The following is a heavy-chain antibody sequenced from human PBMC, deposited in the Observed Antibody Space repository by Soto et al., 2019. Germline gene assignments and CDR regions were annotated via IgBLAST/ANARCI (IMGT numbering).Heavy chain of an antibody. J-gene: IGHJ4*02. CDR1: GFTFSGSA. CDR2: ITNKADSYST. CDR3: TTNQVHGHIPH. Sequence: EVQLVESGGGLVQPGGSLKLSCAASGFTFSGSAMHWVRQASGKGLEWVGRITNKADSYSTVYGASVKGRFTISRDDSRNTTYLQMNILKTEDTAVYYCTTNQVHGHIPHWGQGTLVTVSS. V-gene: IGHV3-73*02.